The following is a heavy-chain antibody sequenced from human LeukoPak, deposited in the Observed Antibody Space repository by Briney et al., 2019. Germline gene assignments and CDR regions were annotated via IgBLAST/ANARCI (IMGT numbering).Heavy chain of an antibody. J-gene: IGHJ4*02. CDR1: GFTVSSNY. Sequence: GGSLRLSCAASGFTVSSNYMSWVRQAPGKGLEWVSYISSSGSTIYYADSVKGRFTISRDNAKNSLYLQMNSLRAEDTAVYYCARSWRPVGLFDYWGQGTLVTVSS. CDR2: ISSSGSTI. D-gene: IGHD6-13*01. V-gene: IGHV3-11*01. CDR3: ARSWRPVGLFDY.